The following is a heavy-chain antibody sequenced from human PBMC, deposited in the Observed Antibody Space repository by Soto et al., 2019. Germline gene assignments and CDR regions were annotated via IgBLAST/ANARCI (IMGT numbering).Heavy chain of an antibody. D-gene: IGHD4-17*01. CDR2: ISGSGGST. CDR1: GFTFSSYA. J-gene: IGHJ6*02. V-gene: IGHV3-23*01. CDR3: AKETKDYGGNIALNWYYYYYGMDV. Sequence: PGGSLRLSCAASGFTFSSYAMSWVRQAPGKGLEWVSAISGSGGSTYYADSVKGRFTISRDNSKNTLYLQMNSLRAEDTAVYYCAKETKDYGGNIALNWYYYYYGMDVWGQGTTVTVSS.